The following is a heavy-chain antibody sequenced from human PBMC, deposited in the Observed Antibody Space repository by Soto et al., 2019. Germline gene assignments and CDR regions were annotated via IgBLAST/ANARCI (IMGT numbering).Heavy chain of an antibody. CDR1: GFTFSSYS. V-gene: IGHV3-21*01. J-gene: IGHJ4*02. D-gene: IGHD3-10*01. CDR3: ARRLYYYGSGSYYKYYFDY. CDR2: ISSSSSYI. Sequence: GGSLRLSCAASGFTFSSYSMNWVRQAPGKGLEWVSSISSSSSYIYYADSVKGRFTISRDNAKNSLYLQMNSLRAEDTAVYYCARRLYYYGSGSYYKYYFDYWGQGTLVTVSS.